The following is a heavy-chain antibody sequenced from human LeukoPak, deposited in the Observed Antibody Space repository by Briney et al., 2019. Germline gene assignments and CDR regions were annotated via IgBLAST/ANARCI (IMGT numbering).Heavy chain of an antibody. D-gene: IGHD3-10*01. CDR2: ISAYNGNT. V-gene: IGHV1-18*01. CDR1: GYTFTSYG. CDR3: ARDVEYYYGSRDAFDI. Sequence: GASVKVSFKASGYTFTSYGISWVRQAPGQGLEWMGWISAYNGNTNYAQKLQGRVTMTTDTSTSTAYMELRSLRSDDTAVYYCARDVEYYYGSRDAFDIWGQGTMVTVSS. J-gene: IGHJ3*02.